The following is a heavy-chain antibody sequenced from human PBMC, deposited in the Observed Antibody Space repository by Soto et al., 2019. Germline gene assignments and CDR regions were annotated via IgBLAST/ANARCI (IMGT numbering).Heavy chain of an antibody. J-gene: IGHJ5*01. D-gene: IGHD7-27*01. CDR2: IYKSATT. CDR1: GDSISNLDYF. CDR3: ARGRYCLTGRCFPNWFDS. V-gene: IGHV4-30-4*01. Sequence: PSETLSLTCSVSGDSISNLDYFWAWIRQPPGQALEYIGYIYKSATTYYNHSFESRVAISVDTSKSQFSLNVTSVTAADTAVYFCARGRYCLTGRCFPNWFDSWGQGALVTVSS.